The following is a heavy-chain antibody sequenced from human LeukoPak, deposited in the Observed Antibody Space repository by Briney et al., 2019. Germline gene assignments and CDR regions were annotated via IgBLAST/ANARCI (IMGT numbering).Heavy chain of an antibody. CDR3: ARGTYSSSLGWFDP. Sequence: SVKVSCKASGGTFSSYAISWVRQAPGQGLEWMGGIIPIFGTANYAQKFQGRVTITRDTSASTAYMELSSLRSEDTAVYYCARGTYSSSLGWFDPWGQGTLVTVSS. V-gene: IGHV1-69*05. CDR2: IIPIFGTA. D-gene: IGHD6-6*01. CDR1: GGTFSSYA. J-gene: IGHJ5*02.